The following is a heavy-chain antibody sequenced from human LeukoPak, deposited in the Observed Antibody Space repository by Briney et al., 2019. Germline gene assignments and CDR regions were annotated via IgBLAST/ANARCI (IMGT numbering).Heavy chain of an antibody. CDR3: ARPRGYSGYEWFNWFDP. J-gene: IGHJ5*02. CDR2: LNHSGST. Sequence: SETLSLTCAVYGGSFSGYYWSWIRQPPGKGLEWIGELNHSGSTNYNPSLKSRVTISVDTSKNQFSLKLSSVTAADTAVYYCARPRGYSGYEWFNWFDPWGQGTLVTVSS. D-gene: IGHD5-12*01. V-gene: IGHV4-34*01. CDR1: GGSFSGYY.